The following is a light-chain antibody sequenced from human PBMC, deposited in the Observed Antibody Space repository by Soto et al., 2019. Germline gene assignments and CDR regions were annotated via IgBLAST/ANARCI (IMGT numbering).Light chain of an antibody. V-gene: IGKV1-5*01. J-gene: IGKJ1*01. CDR3: QQRDIWPWT. CDR1: HSIGTW. CDR2: DAS. Sequence: DIQMTQSPSALSASLGDRVTITCRASHSIGTWLAWYQQRPGKAPKLLIYDASSLGSGVPSRFSGGGSGTEFTLTISSLQPDDFAVYYCQQRDIWPWTFGQGTKVEIK.